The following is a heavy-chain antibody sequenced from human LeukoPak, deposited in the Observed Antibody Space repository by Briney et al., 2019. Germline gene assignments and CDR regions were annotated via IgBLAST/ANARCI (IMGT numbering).Heavy chain of an antibody. D-gene: IGHD3-9*01. CDR3: AKGDVLPSYPTFDY. J-gene: IGHJ4*02. CDR1: GFTFSSYA. V-gene: IGHV3-23*01. Sequence: GGSLRLSCAASGFTFSSYALSWVRQTPGKGLEWVSVISASGGTTYYADSVKGRFTISRDTSKDTVYLQMHSLRAEDTAVYYCAKGDVLPSYPTFDYWGQGTLVTVSS. CDR2: ISASGGTT.